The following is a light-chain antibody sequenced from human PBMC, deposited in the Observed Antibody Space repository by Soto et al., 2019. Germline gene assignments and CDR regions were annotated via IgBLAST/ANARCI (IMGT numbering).Light chain of an antibody. CDR2: EVS. V-gene: IGLV2-14*01. Sequence: QSALTQPASVCGSPGQSITISCTGTSSDVGGYNYVSWYQQHPGKAPKLMIYEVSNRPSGVSNRFSGSKSGNTASLTISGLQAEDEADYYCSSYTSRSTLDYVFGSGTKVTVL. J-gene: IGLJ1*01. CDR1: SSDVGGYNY. CDR3: SSYTSRSTLDYV.